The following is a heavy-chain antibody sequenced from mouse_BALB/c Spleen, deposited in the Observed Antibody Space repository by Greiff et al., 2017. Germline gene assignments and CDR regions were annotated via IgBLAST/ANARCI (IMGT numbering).Heavy chain of an antibody. CDR2: IYPGNSDT. D-gene: IGHD2-4*01. CDR1: GYSFTSYW. Sequence: VQLKQSGTVLARPGASVKMSCKASGYSFTSYWMHWVKQRPGQGLEWIGAIYPGNSDTSYNQKFKGKAKLTAVTSASTAYMELSSLTNEDSAVYYCTTPTMITYFDYWGQGTTLTVSS. V-gene: IGHV1-5*01. J-gene: IGHJ2*01. CDR3: TTPTMITYFDY.